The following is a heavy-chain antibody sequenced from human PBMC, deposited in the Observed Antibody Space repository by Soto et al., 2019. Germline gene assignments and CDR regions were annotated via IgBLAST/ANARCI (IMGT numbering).Heavy chain of an antibody. J-gene: IGHJ4*02. CDR1: GGSISSYY. V-gene: IGHV4-59*01. CDR2: IYYSGST. D-gene: IGHD2-15*01. CDR3: ARVINRWYPDY. Sequence: SETLSLTCTVSGGSISSYYWSWIRQPPGKGLEWVGYIYYSGSTNYNPSLKSRVTISVDTSKNQFSLKLSSVTAADTAAYYCARVINRWYPDYRGQGTLVRVSS.